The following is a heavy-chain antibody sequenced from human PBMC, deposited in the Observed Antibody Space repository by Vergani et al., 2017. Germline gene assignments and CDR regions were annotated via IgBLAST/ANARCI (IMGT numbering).Heavy chain of an antibody. J-gene: IGHJ4*02. CDR3: ARVGTSSNRDYFDY. CDR2: INPNSGGT. Sequence: QVQLVQSGAEVKKPGASVKVSCKASGYTFTDYFMHWVRQAPGQGLEWMGWINPNSGGTNYAQKFQGRVTMTRDTSISTAYMELSKLRSXDTAVYYCARVGTSSNRDYFDYWGQGTLVTVSS. CDR1: GYTFTDYF. D-gene: IGHD2-2*01. V-gene: IGHV1-2*02.